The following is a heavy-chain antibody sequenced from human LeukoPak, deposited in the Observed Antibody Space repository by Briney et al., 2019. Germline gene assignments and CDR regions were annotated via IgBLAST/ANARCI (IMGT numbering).Heavy chain of an antibody. V-gene: IGHV3-23*01. D-gene: IGHD1-26*01. Sequence: SGGSLRLSCAASGFTFSSYDMSWVRQAPGRGLEWVSGISGNGAGTYYADSVKGRFTISRDNSKNTLYLQMSSLRAEDTAVYYCAKGEVYFDYWGQGILVTVSS. CDR2: ISGNGAGT. J-gene: IGHJ4*02. CDR1: GFTFSSYD. CDR3: AKGEVYFDY.